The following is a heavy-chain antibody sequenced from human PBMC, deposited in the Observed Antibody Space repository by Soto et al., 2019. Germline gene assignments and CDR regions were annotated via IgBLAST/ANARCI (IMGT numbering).Heavy chain of an antibody. J-gene: IGHJ3*02. Sequence: SETLSLTCTVSGGSISSGDYYWSWIRQPPGKGLEWIGYIYYSGSTYYNPSLKSRVTISVDTSKNQFSLKLSSVTAADTAVYYCARDHGYDFWSGLQDNAFDIWGQGTMVTVSS. D-gene: IGHD3-3*01. CDR1: GGSISSGDYY. CDR2: IYYSGST. CDR3: ARDHGYDFWSGLQDNAFDI. V-gene: IGHV4-30-4*01.